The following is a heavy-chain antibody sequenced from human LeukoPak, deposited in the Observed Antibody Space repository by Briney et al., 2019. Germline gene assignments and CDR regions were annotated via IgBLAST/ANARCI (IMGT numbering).Heavy chain of an antibody. CDR1: GFTFSSYA. CDR3: ARGLSPGYYFDY. D-gene: IGHD3-16*01. J-gene: IGHJ4*02. Sequence: GGSLRLSCAASGFTFSSYAMHWVRQAPGKGLEYVSAISSDGGSTYYANSMKGRFTISRDNSKNTLFLQMGSLRAEDMAVYYCARGLSPGYYFDYWGQGTLVTVSS. CDR2: ISSDGGST. V-gene: IGHV3-64*01.